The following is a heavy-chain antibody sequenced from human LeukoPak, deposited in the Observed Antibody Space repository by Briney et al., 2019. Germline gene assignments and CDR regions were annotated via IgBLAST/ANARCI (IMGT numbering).Heavy chain of an antibody. CDR1: GYTFTSYY. CDR2: INPSGGST. J-gene: IGHJ6*03. D-gene: IGHD2-15*01. Sequence: ASPKVSCKASGYTFTSYYMHWGRQAPRQRLERMGIINPSGGSTSYAQKFQGRVTMTRATSTSPVSIELRSLRSEDTAVYYCARGDCSGGSCYSHYYYYYYMDVWGKGTTVTVSS. CDR3: ARGDCSGGSCYSHYYYYYYMDV. V-gene: IGHV1-46*01.